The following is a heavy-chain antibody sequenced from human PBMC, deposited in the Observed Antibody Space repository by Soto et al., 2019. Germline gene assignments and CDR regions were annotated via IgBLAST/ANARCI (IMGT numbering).Heavy chain of an antibody. J-gene: IGHJ4*02. CDR3: VRHGDSHWSFQY. D-gene: IGHD4-17*01. V-gene: IGHV4-59*08. Sequence: QVPLQESGPGLVKPSETLSLTCSVSGDSISSYYWGWIRQPPGKGLEWIGYIYYSGDTNYNPSLKSRVTMSLDTSNNQFSLELKSVTAADTAVYYCVRHGDSHWSFQYWGQGTLVTVSS. CDR1: GDSISSYY. CDR2: IYYSGDT.